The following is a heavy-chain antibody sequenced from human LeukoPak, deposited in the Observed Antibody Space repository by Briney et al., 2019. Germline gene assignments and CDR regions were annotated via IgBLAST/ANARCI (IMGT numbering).Heavy chain of an antibody. CDR2: INPNSGGT. V-gene: IGHV1-2*02. D-gene: IGHD5-12*01. CDR1: GYTFTAYY. CDR3: ARAEAIDY. J-gene: IGHJ4*02. Sequence: ASVKVSCKASGYTFTAYYMHWVRQAPGQGLEWMGWINPNSGGTKYAQKFQGRVTMTRDTSISTAYMELISLRSDDTAVYYYARAEAIDYWGQGTLVTVSS.